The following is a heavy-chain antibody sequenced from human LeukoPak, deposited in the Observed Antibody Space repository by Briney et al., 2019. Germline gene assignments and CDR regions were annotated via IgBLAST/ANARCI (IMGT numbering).Heavy chain of an antibody. CDR1: GGSLSGYY. V-gene: IGHV4-34*01. CDR2: INHSGST. J-gene: IGHJ6*02. CDR3: ARDSVSSGSYGMDV. Sequence: SETLSLTCAVYGGSLSGYYWSWIRQPPGKGLEWIGEINHSGSTNYNPSLKSRVTISVDTSKNQFSLKLSSVTAADTAVYYCARDSVSSGSYGMDVWGQGTTVTVSS. D-gene: IGHD3-22*01.